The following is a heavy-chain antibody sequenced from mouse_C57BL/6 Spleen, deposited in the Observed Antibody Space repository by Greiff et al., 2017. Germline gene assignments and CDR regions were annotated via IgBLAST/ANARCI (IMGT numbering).Heavy chain of an antibody. D-gene: IGHD1-1*01. Sequence: EVQLQQSGAELVRPGASVKLSCTASGFNIKDDYMPWVKQRPEQGLEWIGWIDPENGDTEYASKFPGKATITADTSSNTAFLQLSSLTSEDTAVYYCTTTDHYDGSSFDYWGQGTTLTVAS. V-gene: IGHV14-4*01. CDR3: TTTDHYDGSSFDY. J-gene: IGHJ2*01. CDR1: GFNIKDDY. CDR2: IDPENGDT.